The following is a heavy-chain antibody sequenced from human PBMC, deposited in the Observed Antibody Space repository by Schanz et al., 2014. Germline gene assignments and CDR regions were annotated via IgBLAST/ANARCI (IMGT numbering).Heavy chain of an antibody. J-gene: IGHJ4*02. Sequence: QVQLLQSGAEVKKPGASVKVSCKASGYTFTGYYMHWVRQAPGQGLEWMGWINPNSGGADYAQNFQGRVTMTRDTSISTAYMELSRLRSDDTAVYYCARGLVRYFDYWGQGTLVTVSS. CDR1: GYTFTGYY. V-gene: IGHV1-2*02. D-gene: IGHD2-8*02. CDR2: INPNSGGA. CDR3: ARGLVRYFDY.